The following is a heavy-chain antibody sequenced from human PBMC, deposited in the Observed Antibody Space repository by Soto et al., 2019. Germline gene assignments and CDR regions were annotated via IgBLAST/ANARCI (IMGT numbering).Heavy chain of an antibody. V-gene: IGHV3-23*01. D-gene: IGHD3-10*01. CDR3: ATHDRIWFGARGYGVDY. J-gene: IGHJ4*02. CDR2: ISGSGGST. Sequence: GGSLRLSCAASGFTFSSYAMSWVRQAPGKGLEWVSAISGSGGSTYYADSVKGRFTISRDNSKNTLYLQMNSLRAEDTAVYYCATHDRIWFGARGYGVDYWGQGTLVTVSS. CDR1: GFTFSSYA.